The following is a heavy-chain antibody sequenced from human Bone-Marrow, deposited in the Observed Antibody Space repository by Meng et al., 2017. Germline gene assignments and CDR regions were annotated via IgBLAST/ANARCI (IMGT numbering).Heavy chain of an antibody. V-gene: IGHV3-23*01. D-gene: IGHD5-24*01. J-gene: IGHJ6*02. CDR1: GFTFSSYA. CDR3: AKDIGRRDGYNYYYGMDV. CDR2: ISGSGGST. Sequence: GGSLRLSCAASGFTFSSYAMSWVRQAPGKGLEWVSAISGSGGSTYYADSVKGRFTISRDNSKNTLYLQMNSLRAEDTAVYYCAKDIGRRDGYNYYYGMDVWGQGTTVTVSS.